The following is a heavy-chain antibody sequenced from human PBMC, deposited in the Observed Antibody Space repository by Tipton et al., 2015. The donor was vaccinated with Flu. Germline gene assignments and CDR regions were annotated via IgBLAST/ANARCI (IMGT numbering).Heavy chain of an antibody. D-gene: IGHD5-24*01. J-gene: IGHJ4*02. CDR2: IYYSGST. CDR1: GGSISSSSYY. Sequence: TLSLTCTVSGGSISSSSYYWGWIRQPPGKGLEWIGSIYYSGSTYYNPSLKSRVTISVDTSKSQFALKLSSVTAAGTAVYYCARDPHEGWLHPKHYFDYWGQGTLVTVSS. CDR3: ARDPHEGWLHPKHYFDY. V-gene: IGHV4-39*06.